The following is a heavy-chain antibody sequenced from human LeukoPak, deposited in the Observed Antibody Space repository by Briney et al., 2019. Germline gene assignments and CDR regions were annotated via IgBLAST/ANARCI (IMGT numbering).Heavy chain of an antibody. CDR3: AREGAGSFPDAFDN. V-gene: IGHV4-59*01. CDR2: IYYSGST. J-gene: IGHJ4*02. Sequence: YIYYSGSTKNNPSLKSRVTISVDASKNQFSLKLTSVTAADTAVYYCAREGAGSFPDAFDNWGQGTLVTVSS. D-gene: IGHD3-10*01.